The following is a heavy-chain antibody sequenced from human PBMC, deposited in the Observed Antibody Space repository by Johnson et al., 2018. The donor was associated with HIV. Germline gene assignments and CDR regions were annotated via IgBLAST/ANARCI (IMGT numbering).Heavy chain of an antibody. CDR2: ISGSGRSI. Sequence: MLLVESGGGVVQPGGSLRLSCAASGFTFSSHWMSWVRQAPGKGLEWVSYISGSGRSIYYADSLKGRFSISRDNAKNSLYLQMNSLRAEDTAVYFCARAYSYGFGDTDAFDMWGQGTMVTVS. V-gene: IGHV3-48*04. CDR3: ARAYSYGFGDTDAFDM. J-gene: IGHJ3*02. D-gene: IGHD5-18*01. CDR1: GFTFSSHW.